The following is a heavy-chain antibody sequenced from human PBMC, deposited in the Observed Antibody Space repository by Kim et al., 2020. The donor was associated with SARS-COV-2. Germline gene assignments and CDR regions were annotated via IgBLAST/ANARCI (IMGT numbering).Heavy chain of an antibody. V-gene: IGHV3-48*02. D-gene: IGHD4-17*01. CDR3: ATLTTGAYGMDV. Sequence: DADTVKGRFTIARDNAKNSLYLQMNSLGNEDTAVYYCATLTTGAYGMDVWGQGTTVTVSS. J-gene: IGHJ6*02.